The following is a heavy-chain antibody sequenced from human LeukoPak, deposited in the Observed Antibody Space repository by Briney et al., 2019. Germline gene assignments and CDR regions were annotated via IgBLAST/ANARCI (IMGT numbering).Heavy chain of an antibody. CDR3: ARDIAPDY. CDR1: GFTFTSCS. D-gene: IGHD6-13*01. V-gene: IGHV3-23*01. J-gene: IGHJ4*02. Sequence: GGSLRLSCAASGFTFTSCSMNWVRQAPGKGLEWVSTISGGGGSTYYADSVKGRFTISRDNSKNTLYLQMNSLRAEDTAVYYCARDIAPDYWGQGTLVTVSS. CDR2: ISGGGGST.